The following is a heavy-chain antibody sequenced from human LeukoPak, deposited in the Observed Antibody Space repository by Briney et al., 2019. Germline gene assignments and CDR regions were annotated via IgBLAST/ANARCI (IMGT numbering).Heavy chain of an antibody. J-gene: IGHJ4*02. V-gene: IGHV1-2*02. CDR3: ARGGYSGYDLVDY. Sequence: ASVKVSCKASGYTFSDYYLHWVRQAPGQGLEWMGWINPNSGGTNYAQKFQGRVTMTRDTSISTAYMELSRLRSDDTAVYYCARGGYSGYDLVDYWGQGTLVTVSS. D-gene: IGHD5-12*01. CDR1: GYTFSDYY. CDR2: INPNSGGT.